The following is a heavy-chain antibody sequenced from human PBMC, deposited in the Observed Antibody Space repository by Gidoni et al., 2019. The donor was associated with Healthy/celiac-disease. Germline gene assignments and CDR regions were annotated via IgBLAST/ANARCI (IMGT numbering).Heavy chain of an antibody. D-gene: IGHD6-13*01. CDR2: IYYSGST. CDR3: ATQQQLATGRGFDP. Sequence: QLQLQESGPGLVKPSEPLSPTCTVSVGSISSSSYYWGWIRQPPGKGLEWIGSIYYSGSTYYNPSLKSRVTISVDTSKNQFSLKLSSVTAADTAVYYCATQQQLATGRGFDPWGQGTLVTVSS. J-gene: IGHJ5*02. V-gene: IGHV4-39*01. CDR1: VGSISSSSYY.